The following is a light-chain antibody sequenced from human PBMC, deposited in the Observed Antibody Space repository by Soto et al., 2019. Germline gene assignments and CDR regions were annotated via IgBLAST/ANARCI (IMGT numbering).Light chain of an antibody. CDR2: DAS. V-gene: IGKV1-5*01. Sequence: DIQMTQSPSTLSASVGDRVTITCRASQSISSWLAWYQQKPGKAPKLLIFDASSLESGVPSRFSGSGSGTEFTLTITSLQPDDFATYYCQHYNSNPWTFGLGNKVEI. CDR3: QHYNSNPWT. J-gene: IGKJ1*01. CDR1: QSISSW.